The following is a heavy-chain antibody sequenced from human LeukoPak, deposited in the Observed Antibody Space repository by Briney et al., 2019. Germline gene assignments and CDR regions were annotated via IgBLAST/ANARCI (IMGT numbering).Heavy chain of an antibody. CDR2: IYYSGST. CDR1: GGFISSYY. J-gene: IGHJ6*02. D-gene: IGHD1-26*01. V-gene: IGHV4-59*08. Sequence: SETLSFTCTVSGGFISSYYWYWIRKPPGKGLEWIGYIYYSGSTSYNPSLKSRVTISVDTSKNQFSLKLRSVTAADTAVYYCARSRTRGGVIYYCGMDVWGQETTVTVSS. CDR3: ARSRTRGGVIYYCGMDV.